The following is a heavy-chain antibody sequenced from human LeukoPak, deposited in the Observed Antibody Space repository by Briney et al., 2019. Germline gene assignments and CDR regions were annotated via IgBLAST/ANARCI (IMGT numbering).Heavy chain of an antibody. D-gene: IGHD3-22*01. V-gene: IGHV3-20*04. CDR3: ARDIFYYDSSGPGRYFDY. CDR1: GFTFDDYG. J-gene: IGHJ4*02. Sequence: PGGSLRLSCAASGFTFDDYGMSLVRQAPGKGLEWVSGINWNGGSTGYADSVKGRFTISRDNAKNSLYLQMNSLRAEDTALYYCARDIFYYDSSGPGRYFDYWGQGTLVTVSS. CDR2: INWNGGST.